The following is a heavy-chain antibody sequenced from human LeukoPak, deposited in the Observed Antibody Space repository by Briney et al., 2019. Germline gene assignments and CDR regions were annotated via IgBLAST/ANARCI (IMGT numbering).Heavy chain of an antibody. CDR2: INHSGST. J-gene: IGHJ4*02. CDR1: GGSFSGYY. D-gene: IGHD6-13*01. Sequence: PSETLSLTCAVYGGSFSGYYWSWIRQPPGKGLEWIGEINHSGSTNYNPSLKSRVTISVDTSKSQFSLKLSSVTAADTAVYYCARGTGYLDYWGQGTLVTVSS. V-gene: IGHV4-34*01. CDR3: ARGTGYLDY.